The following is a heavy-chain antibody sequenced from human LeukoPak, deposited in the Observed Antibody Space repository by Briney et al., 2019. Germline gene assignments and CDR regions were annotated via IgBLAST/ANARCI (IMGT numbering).Heavy chain of an antibody. CDR2: IFYSGST. J-gene: IGHJ4*02. CDR1: GGSISTSNYY. D-gene: IGHD2-15*01. V-gene: IGHV4-39*07. CDR3: ARVAAKTVEY. Sequence: SETLSLTCTVSGGSISTSNYYWGWIRQPPGKGLEWIGNIFYSGSTYYGPSLKSRLTISLDTSRNQFSLKLSSVTAADTAVYYCARVAAKTVEYWGQGTLVTVSS.